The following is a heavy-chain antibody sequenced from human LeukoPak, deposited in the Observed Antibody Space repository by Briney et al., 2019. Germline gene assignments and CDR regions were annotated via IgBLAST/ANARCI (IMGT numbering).Heavy chain of an antibody. CDR2: IYYSGST. D-gene: IGHD2-2*01. Sequence: SETLSLTCTVSGGSISSGDYYWSWIRQPPGTGLEWLGYIYYSGSTYYNPSPKSRVTISVDTSKNQFSLKLSSVTAADTAVYYCARAGGYCSSTSCLDYWGQGTLVTVSS. J-gene: IGHJ4*02. V-gene: IGHV4-30-4*08. CDR1: GGSISSGDYY. CDR3: ARAGGYCSSTSCLDY.